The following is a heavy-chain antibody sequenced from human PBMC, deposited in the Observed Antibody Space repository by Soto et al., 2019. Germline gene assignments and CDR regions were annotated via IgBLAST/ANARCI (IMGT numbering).Heavy chain of an antibody. D-gene: IGHD2-15*01. CDR1: GYTLTSYY. Sequence: ASVKASCKASGYTLTSYYLPSGRQAPGQGPEGMGRINPCGGNTNDEQKFQDRVTMTSDTSTSTVYMELSSLRSEYTAVYYRERGISTHKYYYEYGMDVWG. CDR3: ERGISTHKYYYEYGMDV. CDR2: INPCGGNT. V-gene: IGHV1-46*01. J-gene: IGHJ6*02.